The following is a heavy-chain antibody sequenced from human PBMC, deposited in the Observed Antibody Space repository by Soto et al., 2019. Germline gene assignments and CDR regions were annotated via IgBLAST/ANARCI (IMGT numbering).Heavy chain of an antibody. CDR1: GGSISSSSYY. CDR2: IYYSGST. J-gene: IGHJ4*02. Sequence: SETLSLTCTVSGGSISSSSYYWGWIRQPPGKGLEWIGKIYYSGSTNYNPSLKSRVTISVDTSKNQFSLKLSSVTAADTAVYYCASDSSGIDYWGQGTLVTVSS. D-gene: IGHD3-22*01. CDR3: ASDSSGIDY. V-gene: IGHV4-39*01.